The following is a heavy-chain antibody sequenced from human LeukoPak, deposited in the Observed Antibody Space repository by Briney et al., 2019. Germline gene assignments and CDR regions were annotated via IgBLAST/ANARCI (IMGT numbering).Heavy chain of an antibody. CDR2: ISGSGGST. V-gene: IGHV3-23*01. CDR3: ARDGTQEDADY. Sequence: GGSLRLSCAASGFTFSSYAMSWVRQAPGKGLEWVSAISGSGGSTYYADSVKGRFTISRDNAKNSLYLQMNSLRAEDTAVYYCARDGTQEDADYWGQGTLVTVSS. CDR1: GFTFSSYA. J-gene: IGHJ4*02. D-gene: IGHD6-13*01.